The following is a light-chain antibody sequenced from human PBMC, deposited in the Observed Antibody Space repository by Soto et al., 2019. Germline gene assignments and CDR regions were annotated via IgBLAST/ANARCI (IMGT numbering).Light chain of an antibody. J-gene: IGKJ3*01. CDR2: AAS. V-gene: IGKV3-15*01. CDR3: QQYNNWPPIT. Sequence: EIVMTQSPATLSVSPGERATLSCRASQSVSGILAWYQQKPGQAPRLLIYAASTRATGIPARFSGSGSGIELTLTINSLQSEDFAVYYCQQYNNWPPITFGPGTKVDIK. CDR1: QSVSGI.